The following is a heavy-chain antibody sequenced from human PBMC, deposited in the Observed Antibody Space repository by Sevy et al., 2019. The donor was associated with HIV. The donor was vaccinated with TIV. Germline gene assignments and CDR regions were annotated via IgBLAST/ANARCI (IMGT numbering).Heavy chain of an antibody. CDR2: INQDGSKI. D-gene: IGHD6-6*01. J-gene: IGHJ4*02. Sequence: GGSLRLSCAASGFTFTTYWMTWVRQAPGKGLEWVANINQDGSKINYVDSVKGRFIISRDNANNSLYVQMNSLRADDTAVYYCARVRIFEKSESQYRFMDHWGQGTLVTVSS. CDR1: GFTFTTYW. CDR3: ARVRIFEKSESQYRFMDH. V-gene: IGHV3-7*01.